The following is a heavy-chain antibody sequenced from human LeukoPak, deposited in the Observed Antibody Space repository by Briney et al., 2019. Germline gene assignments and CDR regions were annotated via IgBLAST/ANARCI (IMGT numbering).Heavy chain of an antibody. V-gene: IGHV3-33*06. CDR2: IWYDGSNK. Sequence: GGSLRLSCAASGFIFSSYGMHWVRQAPGKGLEWVAVIWYDGSNKYYADSVKGRFTISRDNSKNTLYLQMNSLRAEDTAVYYCANLAATEAFDIWGQGTMVTVSS. D-gene: IGHD6-19*01. J-gene: IGHJ3*02. CDR3: ANLAATEAFDI. CDR1: GFIFSSYG.